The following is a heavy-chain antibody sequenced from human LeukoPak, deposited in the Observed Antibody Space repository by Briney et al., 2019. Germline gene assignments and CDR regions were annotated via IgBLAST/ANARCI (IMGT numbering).Heavy chain of an antibody. D-gene: IGHD2-2*01. Sequence: SETLSLTCTVSGGSISSYYWSWIRQPPGKGLEWIGYFYVCRSTNYNPSLKSRVTVSVDTSKNQFSLKLSSVTAADTAVYYCARVPCSRSDSCYAHDYWGQGTLVTVSS. CDR1: GGSISSYY. J-gene: IGHJ4*02. V-gene: IGHV4-59*01. CDR2: FYVCRST. CDR3: ARVPCSRSDSCYAHDY.